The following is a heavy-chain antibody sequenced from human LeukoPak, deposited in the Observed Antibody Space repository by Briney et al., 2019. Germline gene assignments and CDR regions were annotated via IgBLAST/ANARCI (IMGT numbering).Heavy chain of an antibody. J-gene: IGHJ4*02. CDR1: GFTFRSYG. CDR3: ARWGSGGLTLDY. CDR2: IWNDSTRK. D-gene: IGHD3-10*01. V-gene: IGHV3-33*01. Sequence: GGSLRLSCAASGFTFRSYGMQWVRQAPGKGLEWVAVIWNDSTRKYYADSVKGRFTISKDNSRNALNLQMDSLRAEDTAVYYCARWGSGGLTLDYWGQGTLVTVSS.